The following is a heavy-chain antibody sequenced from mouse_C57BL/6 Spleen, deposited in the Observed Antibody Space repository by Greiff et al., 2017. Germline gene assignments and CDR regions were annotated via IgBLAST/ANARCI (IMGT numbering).Heavy chain of an antibody. V-gene: IGHV1-4*01. D-gene: IGHD2-4*01. CDR3: ARVTDYDVNYAMDY. Sequence: QVQLQQSGAELARPGASVKMSCKASGYTFTSYTMHWVKQRPGQGLEWIGYINPSSGYTKYNQKFKDKATLTADKSSSTAYMQLSSLTSEDSAVYYCARVTDYDVNYAMDYWGQGTSVTVSS. CDR2: INPSSGYT. J-gene: IGHJ4*01. CDR1: GYTFTSYT.